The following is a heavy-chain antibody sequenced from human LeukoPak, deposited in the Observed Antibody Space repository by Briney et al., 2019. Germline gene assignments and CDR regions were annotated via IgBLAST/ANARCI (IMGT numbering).Heavy chain of an antibody. Sequence: GGSLRLSCAASGFTFDHYAIHWVRQAPGRGLDWVSLISGDGDSTYYADSVKGRFTISRDNSKNSLYLQMNSLRTEDTALYYCAKGNERRAFDIWGQGTMVTVSS. V-gene: IGHV3-43*02. CDR3: AKGNERRAFDI. J-gene: IGHJ3*02. CDR1: GFTFDHYA. CDR2: ISGDGDST.